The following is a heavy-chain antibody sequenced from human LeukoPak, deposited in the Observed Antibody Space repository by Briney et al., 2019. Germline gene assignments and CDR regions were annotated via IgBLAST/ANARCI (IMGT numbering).Heavy chain of an antibody. J-gene: IGHJ4*02. CDR2: ISPSGGST. CDR3: AREYPTTVTYDY. V-gene: IGHV1-46*01. Sequence: ASVKVSCKAFGYTFTSNYMHWVRQAPGQGPEWMGVISPSGGSTTYAQKFQGRVTLTRDMSTSTDYLELSSLRSEDTAVYYCAREYPTTVTYDYWGQGTLVTVSS. D-gene: IGHD4-17*01. CDR1: GYTFTSNY.